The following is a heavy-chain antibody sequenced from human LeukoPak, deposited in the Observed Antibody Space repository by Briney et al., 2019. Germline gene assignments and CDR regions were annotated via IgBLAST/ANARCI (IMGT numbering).Heavy chain of an antibody. Sequence: GESLKISCKASGYSFNTYWIGWVRQMPGKGLEWMVMFYPGDSDTRKSPSFQGQFTLSGDKSNTTAYLQWSSQKASDTAIFHCATGPRGGKWNEPLDYWGQGTLVTVSS. D-gene: IGHD1-1*01. V-gene: IGHV5-51*01. CDR1: GYSFNTYW. CDR3: ATGPRGGKWNEPLDY. J-gene: IGHJ4*02. CDR2: FYPGDSDT.